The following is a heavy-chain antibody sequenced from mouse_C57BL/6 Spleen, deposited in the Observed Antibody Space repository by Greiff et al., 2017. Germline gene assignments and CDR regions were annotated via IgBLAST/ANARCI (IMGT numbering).Heavy chain of an antibody. CDR3: ARGGYYGSSPDY. CDR1: GYSITSGYY. CDR2: ISYDGSN. J-gene: IGHJ2*01. D-gene: IGHD1-1*01. V-gene: IGHV3-6*01. Sequence: EVQLQESGPGLVKPSQSLSLTCSVTGYSITSGYYWNWIRQFPGNKLEWMGYISYDGSNNYNPSLKNRISITRDTSKNQFFLKLNSVTTEDTATYYCARGGYYGSSPDYWGQGTTLTVSS.